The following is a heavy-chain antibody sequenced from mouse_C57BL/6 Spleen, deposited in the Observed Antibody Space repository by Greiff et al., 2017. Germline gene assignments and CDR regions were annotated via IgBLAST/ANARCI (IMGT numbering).Heavy chain of an antibody. CDR2: ISYDGSN. J-gene: IGHJ2*01. Sequence: EVKVEESGPGLVKPSQSLSLTCSVTGYSITSGYYWNWIRQFPGNKLEWMGYISYDGSNNYNPSLKNRISITRDTSKNQFFLKLNSVTTEDTATYYCARGGFGIDFDYWGQGTTLTVSS. V-gene: IGHV3-6*01. CDR3: ARGGFGIDFDY. CDR1: GYSITSGYY.